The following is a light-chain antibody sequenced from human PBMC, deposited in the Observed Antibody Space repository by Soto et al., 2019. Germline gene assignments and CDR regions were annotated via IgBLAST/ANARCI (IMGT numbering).Light chain of an antibody. J-gene: IGKJ1*01. CDR2: GAS. CDR1: QSISTN. Sequence: IVMTQSPVTMSVSPGERATLSCRASQSISTNLAWYQQKPGQAPRLLIYGASTRATGIPARFSGGGSGTEFALTISSLQSEDFAVYCCQHYNNWPPWTFGQGTKVETK. CDR3: QHYNNWPPWT. V-gene: IGKV3-15*01.